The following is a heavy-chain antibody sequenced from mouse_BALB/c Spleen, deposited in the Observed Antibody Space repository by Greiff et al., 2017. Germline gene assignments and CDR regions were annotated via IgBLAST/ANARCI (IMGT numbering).Heavy chain of an antibody. CDR1: GFTFSDYY. V-gene: IGHV5-4*02. Sequence: DVKLVESGGGLVKPGGSLKLSCAASGFTFSDYYMYWVRQTPEKRLEWVATISDGGSYTYYPDSVKGRFTISRDNAKNNLYLQMSSLKSEDTAMYYCARGMITTFDYWGQGTTLTVSS. D-gene: IGHD2-4*01. CDR3: ARGMITTFDY. CDR2: ISDGGSYT. J-gene: IGHJ2*01.